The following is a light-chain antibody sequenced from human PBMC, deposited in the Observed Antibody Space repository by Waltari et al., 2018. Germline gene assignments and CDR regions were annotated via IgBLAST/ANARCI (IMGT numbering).Light chain of an antibody. CDR1: SSDVGGYSY. CDR2: EVN. Sequence: QSALTQPPSASGSPGQSVNISCTGTSSDVGGYSYVSWYQHHPGKAPKLVVYEVNKRPSGFPYRFSGSKSGNTASLTVSGLQAEDESDYYCSSYAGSNHLVFGGGTKLTVL. J-gene: IGLJ3*02. CDR3: SSYAGSNHLV. V-gene: IGLV2-8*01.